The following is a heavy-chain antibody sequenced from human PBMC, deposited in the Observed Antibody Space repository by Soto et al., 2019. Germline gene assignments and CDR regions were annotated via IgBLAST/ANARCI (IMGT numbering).Heavy chain of an antibody. D-gene: IGHD3-22*01. V-gene: IGHV5-51*01. CDR2: IYPGDSDT. CDR3: ARSPPAHYYDSSGYYRYSNWFDP. Sequence: EVQLVQSGAEVKKPGESLKISCKGSGYSFTSYWIGWVRQMPGKGLEWMGIIYPGDSDTRYSPSFQGQVTISADKSISTAYLQWSSLKASDTAMYYCARSPPAHYYDSSGYYRYSNWFDPWGQGTLVTVSS. CDR1: GYSFTSYW. J-gene: IGHJ5*02.